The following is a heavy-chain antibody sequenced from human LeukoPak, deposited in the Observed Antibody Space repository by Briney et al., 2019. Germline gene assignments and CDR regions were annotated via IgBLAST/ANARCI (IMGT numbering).Heavy chain of an antibody. CDR1: GYTFTNYY. J-gene: IGHJ4*02. V-gene: IGHV1-46*04. CDR3: TKGTIWLPFDY. D-gene: IGHD5-18*01. Sequence: ASVKVSCKASGYTFTNYYMHWVRQAPGQGLEWMGMINPSGGSTYYADSVKGRFTISRDNSKNTLYLQMNSLRAEDTAVYYCTKGTIWLPFDYWGQGTLVTVSS. CDR2: INPSGGST.